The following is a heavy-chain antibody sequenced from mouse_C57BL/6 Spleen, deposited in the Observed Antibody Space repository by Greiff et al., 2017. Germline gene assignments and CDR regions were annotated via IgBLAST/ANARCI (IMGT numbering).Heavy chain of an antibody. Sequence: ESGPGLVKPSQSLSLTCSVTGYSITSGYYWNWIRQFPGNKLEWMGYISYDGSNNYNPSLKNRISITRDTSKNQFFLKLNAVTTEDTATYYGAREENYGSSYWFAYWGQGTLVTVSA. CDR1: GYSITSGYY. CDR3: AREENYGSSYWFAY. D-gene: IGHD1-1*01. V-gene: IGHV3-6*01. J-gene: IGHJ3*01. CDR2: ISYDGSN.